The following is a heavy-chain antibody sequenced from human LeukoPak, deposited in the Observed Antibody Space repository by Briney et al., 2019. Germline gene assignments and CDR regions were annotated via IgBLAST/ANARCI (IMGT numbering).Heavy chain of an antibody. V-gene: IGHV1-2*02. CDR3: ARVLLGGYSYGYPPGDQYYFDY. Sequence: GASVKVSCKASGYTFTGYYMHWVRQAPGQGLEWMGWINPNSGGTNYAQKFQGRVTMTRDTSISTAYMELSRLRSDDTAVYYCARVLLGGYSYGYPPGDQYYFDYWGQGTLVTVSS. CDR2: INPNSGGT. CDR1: GYTFTGYY. J-gene: IGHJ4*02. D-gene: IGHD5-18*01.